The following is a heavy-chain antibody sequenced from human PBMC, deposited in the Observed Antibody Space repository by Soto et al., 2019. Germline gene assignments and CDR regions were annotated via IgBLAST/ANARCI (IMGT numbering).Heavy chain of an antibody. CDR1: GITFSSYA. V-gene: IGHV3-23*01. D-gene: IGHD5-18*01. Sequence: GGYLRLSCAASGITFSSYAMSWVSQAPGQGLGWVSAVSGSGVSTNYADSVKGRLTISRDNPKNTPYLELIGLRGEDTDVYYFANYPEADTAVVNDFVYWGQGTLVTVSS. CDR2: VSGSGVST. J-gene: IGHJ4*02. CDR3: ANYPEADTAVVNDFVY.